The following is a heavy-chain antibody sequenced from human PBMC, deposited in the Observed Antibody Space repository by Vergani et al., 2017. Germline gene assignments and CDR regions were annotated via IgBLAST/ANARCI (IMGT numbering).Heavy chain of an antibody. J-gene: IGHJ4*02. CDR2: INPNSGGT. V-gene: IGHV1-2*02. CDR3: ARVDTSSNRDYFDY. D-gene: IGHD2-2*01. CDR1: GYTFTDYF. Sequence: QVQLVQSGAEVKKPGASVKVSCKASGYTFTDYFMHWVRQAPGQGLEWMGWINPNSGGTNYAQKVQGRVTMTRDTSISTAYMELSNLRSDDTAVYYCARVDTSSNRDYFDYWGQGTLVTVSS.